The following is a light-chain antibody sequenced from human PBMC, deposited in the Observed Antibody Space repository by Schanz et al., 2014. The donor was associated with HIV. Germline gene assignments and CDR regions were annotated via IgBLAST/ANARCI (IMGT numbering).Light chain of an antibody. Sequence: DIQMTQSPSSLSASVGDRVTITCRASQDISISLNWYQQKPGKAPQLLIYASSLLHTGVPSRFSGSGSGTPFTLTITGLQCVDFAACYCQQSYSATPYTFGQGTRLEIK. CDR3: QQSYSATPYT. CDR1: QDISIS. J-gene: IGKJ2*01. CDR2: ASS. V-gene: IGKV1-39*01.